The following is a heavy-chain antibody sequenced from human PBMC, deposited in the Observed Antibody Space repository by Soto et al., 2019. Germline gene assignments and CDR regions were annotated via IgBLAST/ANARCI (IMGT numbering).Heavy chain of an antibody. CDR1: GFKFTIYG. J-gene: IGHJ4*01. CDR3: ARDLVSYSVYDGINN. CDR2: ISAYNGTT. Sequence: QVQVVQSGAEVTKPGASVTVSCKTSGFKFTIYGITWVRQAPGQGLEWMGWISAYNGTTNYARNSQGRITLTTDTSTSTAYMEMRSLRSDDTAVYYCARDLVSYSVYDGINNWGHGTLVTVSS. V-gene: IGHV1-18*01. D-gene: IGHD5-12*01.